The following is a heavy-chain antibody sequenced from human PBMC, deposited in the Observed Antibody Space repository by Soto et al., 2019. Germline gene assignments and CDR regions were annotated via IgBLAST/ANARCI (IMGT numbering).Heavy chain of an antibody. CDR2: IDSRGDFI. CDR1: GFTFTGKT. J-gene: IGHJ5*02. V-gene: IGHV3-21*01. CDR3: AKSGSGWYQDS. D-gene: IGHD6-19*01. Sequence: LVESGGGLVRPGGSLRLSCVGSGFTFTGKTMNWIRQAPGKGLEWVSSIDSRGDFIYYIDSVKGRFTISRDNAKTSLFPQMHSLRGDDTGIYYCAKSGSGWYQDSWGQGTLVSVSS.